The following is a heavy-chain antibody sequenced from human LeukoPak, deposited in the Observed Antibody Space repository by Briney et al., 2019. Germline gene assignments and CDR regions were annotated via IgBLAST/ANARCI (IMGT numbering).Heavy chain of an antibody. CDR2: INSDGSST. V-gene: IGHV3-74*01. CDR3: AREGPLLCLED. Sequence: GGSLRLSCEASGFTFSSYWMHWVRQAPGKGLVWVSRINSDGSSTSYADSVKGRFTISRDNAKNTLYLQMNSLRAEDTAVYYCAREGPLLCLEDWGQGTLVTVSP. CDR1: GFTFSSYW. D-gene: IGHD2/OR15-2a*01. J-gene: IGHJ4*02.